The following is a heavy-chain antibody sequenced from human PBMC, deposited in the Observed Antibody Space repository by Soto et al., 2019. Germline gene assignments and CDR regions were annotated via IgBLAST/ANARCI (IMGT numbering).Heavy chain of an antibody. CDR1: GGSFSGYY. CDR3: ARARRLGGRFDY. CDR2: INHSGST. V-gene: IGHV4-34*01. J-gene: IGHJ4*02. Sequence: LSLTCAVYGGSFSGYYWSWIRQPPGKGLEWIGEINHSGSTNYNPSLKSRVTISVDTSKNQFSLKLGSVTAADTAVYYCARARRLGGRFDYWGQGTLVTVSS. D-gene: IGHD2-15*01.